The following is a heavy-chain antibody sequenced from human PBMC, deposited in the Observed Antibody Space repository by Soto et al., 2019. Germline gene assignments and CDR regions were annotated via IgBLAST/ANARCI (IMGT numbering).Heavy chain of an antibody. V-gene: IGHV1-69*15. D-gene: IGHD5-12*01. CDR3: AKDGGADGYFGNWLDP. CDR2: IIPIFGTT. CDR1: GGTFSNYA. Sequence: QVHLVQSGAEVKKPGSSVNVSCKASGGTFSNYAITWVRQAPGQGLEWVGRIIPIFGTTNVAQKFQGRVTITADEPTTTACMELSGLRSDDTAVYYCAKDGGADGYFGNWLDPWGQGTLVTVSS. J-gene: IGHJ5*02.